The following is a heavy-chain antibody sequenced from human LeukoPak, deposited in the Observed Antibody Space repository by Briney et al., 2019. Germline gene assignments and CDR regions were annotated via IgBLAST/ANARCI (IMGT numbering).Heavy chain of an antibody. CDR2: IYYSGST. CDR3: ARQHRVRHYYGSGSYPDY. D-gene: IGHD3-10*01. Sequence: PSETLSLTCTVSGGSISSSSYYWGWIRQPPGKGLEWIGSIYYSGSTYYNPSLKSRVTISVDTSKNQFSLKLSSVTAADTAVYYCARQHRVRHYYGSGSYPDYWGQGTLVTVSS. J-gene: IGHJ4*02. V-gene: IGHV4-39*01. CDR1: GGSISSSSYY.